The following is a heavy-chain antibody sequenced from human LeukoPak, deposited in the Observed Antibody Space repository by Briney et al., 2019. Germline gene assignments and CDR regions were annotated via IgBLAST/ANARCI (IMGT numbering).Heavy chain of an antibody. CDR1: GFTFDDYA. CDR2: ISSSGSTI. D-gene: IGHD3-10*01. J-gene: IGHJ5*02. Sequence: SGGSLRLSCAASGFTFDDYAMHWIRQAPGKGLEWVSYISSSGSTIYYADCVKGRFTISRDNAKNSLYLQMNSLRAEDTAVYYCARVRQVRGAPSWFDPWGQGTLVTVSS. CDR3: ARVRQVRGAPSWFDP. V-gene: IGHV3-11*01.